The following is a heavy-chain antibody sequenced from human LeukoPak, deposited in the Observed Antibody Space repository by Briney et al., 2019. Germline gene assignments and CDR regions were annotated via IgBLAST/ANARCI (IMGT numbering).Heavy chain of an antibody. CDR3: ASFSYDILTGFLY. V-gene: IGHV4-61*02. CDR2: IYTSGST. Sequence: SETLSLTCTVSGGSISSGSYYWSWIRQPAGKVLEWIGRIYTSGSTNYNPSLKSRVTISVDTSKNQFSLKLSSVTAADTAVYYCASFSYDILTGFLYWGQGTLVTVSS. CDR1: GGSISSGSYY. J-gene: IGHJ4*02. D-gene: IGHD3-9*01.